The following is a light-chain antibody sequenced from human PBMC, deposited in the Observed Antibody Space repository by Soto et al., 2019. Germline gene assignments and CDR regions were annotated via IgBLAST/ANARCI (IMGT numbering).Light chain of an antibody. V-gene: IGLV2-8*01. Sequence: QSVLTQPPSASGSPGQSVTISCTGTSSDVGGYNYVSWYQQHPGKAPKLMIYEVSERPSGVPDRFSGSKSSNTASLTVYGLQAEDEADYYCSSYAGSNNFVFGTGTKLTVL. CDR1: SSDVGGYNY. J-gene: IGLJ1*01. CDR2: EVS. CDR3: SSYAGSNNFV.